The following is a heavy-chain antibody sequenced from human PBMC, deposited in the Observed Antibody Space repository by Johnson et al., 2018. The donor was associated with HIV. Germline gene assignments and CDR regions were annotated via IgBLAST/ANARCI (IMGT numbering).Heavy chain of an antibody. CDR2: IKSKTDGGTT. CDR1: GFSFTNAW. Sequence: VQLVESGGGVVQPGGSLRLSCAASGFSFTNAWMSWVRQAPGKGLEWVGRIKSKTDGGTTDYAAPVKGRFTISRDDSKNTLYLQMNSLKTEDTAVYYCAKGHSSGYPKDAFDIWGRGTMVTVSS. D-gene: IGHD3-22*01. V-gene: IGHV3-15*01. J-gene: IGHJ3*02. CDR3: AKGHSSGYPKDAFDI.